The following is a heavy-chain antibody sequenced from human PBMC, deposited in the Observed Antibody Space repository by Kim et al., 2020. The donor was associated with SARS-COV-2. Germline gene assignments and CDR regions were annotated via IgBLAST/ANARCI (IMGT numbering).Heavy chain of an antibody. Sequence: PAPKGRVTISVDTSKNQFSLKLSPGTAADTAVYYWARRIVGATWAFDIWGQGTMVTVSS. J-gene: IGHJ3*02. CDR3: ARRIVGATWAFDI. D-gene: IGHD1-26*01. V-gene: IGHV4-39*01.